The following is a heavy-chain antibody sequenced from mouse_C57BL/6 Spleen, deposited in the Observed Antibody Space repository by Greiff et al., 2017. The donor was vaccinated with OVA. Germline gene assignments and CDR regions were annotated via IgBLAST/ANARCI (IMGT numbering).Heavy chain of an antibody. V-gene: IGHV7-3*01. Sequence: EVHLVESGGGLVQPGGSLSLSCAASGFTFTDYYMSWVRQPPGKALEWLGFIRNKANGYTTEYSASVKGRFTISRDNSQSILYLQMNALRAEDSATDYCARSGLRRHYAMDYWGQGTSVTVSS. CDR1: GFTFTDYY. J-gene: IGHJ4*01. D-gene: IGHD2-4*01. CDR2: IRNKANGYTT. CDR3: ARSGLRRHYAMDY.